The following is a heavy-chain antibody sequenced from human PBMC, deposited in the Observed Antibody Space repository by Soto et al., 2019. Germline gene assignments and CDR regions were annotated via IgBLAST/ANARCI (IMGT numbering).Heavy chain of an antibody. Sequence: QVQLQQGGEGLLKPSETLSLTGAVYGGAFSGYYWTWIRQPPGTGLEWIGEINHSGSTNYNPSLKSRVTIPVDTSKNPFSLKLTSVTAADSAVYYCARDKITGLFDYWGQGTLVTVS. J-gene: IGHJ4*02. CDR2: INHSGST. V-gene: IGHV4-34*01. CDR3: ARDKITGLFDY. CDR1: GGAFSGYY. D-gene: IGHD2-8*02.